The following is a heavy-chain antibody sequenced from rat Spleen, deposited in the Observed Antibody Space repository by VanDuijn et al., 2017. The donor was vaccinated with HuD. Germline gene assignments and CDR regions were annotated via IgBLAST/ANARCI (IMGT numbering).Heavy chain of an antibody. CDR1: GFSLNTYT. Sequence: QVQLKESGPGLVQPSQTLSLTCTVSGFSLNTYTVSWIRQPPGKGLEWIAAMSGGRSTYYNSALESRLSISGDSSKSQIFLKMNSLQTEDTAMYFCARLDGGWGQGVMVTVSS. D-gene: IGHD4-1*01. V-gene: IGHV2-6*01. CDR2: MSGGRST. J-gene: IGHJ2*01. CDR3: ARLDGG.